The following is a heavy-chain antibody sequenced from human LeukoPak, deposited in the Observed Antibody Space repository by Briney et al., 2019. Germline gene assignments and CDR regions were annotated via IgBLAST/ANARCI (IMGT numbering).Heavy chain of an antibody. V-gene: IGHV4-31*03. CDR1: GGSISSGGYY. J-gene: IGHJ4*02. D-gene: IGHD5-24*01. Sequence: PSETLSLTCTVSGGSISSGGYYWSWIRQHPGKGLEWIGYIYYSGSTYYNPSLKSRVTISVDTSKDQFSLKLSSVTAADTAVYYCAREKMATPLFDYWGQGTLVTVSS. CDR3: AREKMATPLFDY. CDR2: IYYSGST.